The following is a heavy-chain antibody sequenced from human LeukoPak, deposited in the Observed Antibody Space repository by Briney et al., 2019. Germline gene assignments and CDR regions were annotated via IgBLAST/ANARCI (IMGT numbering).Heavy chain of an antibody. D-gene: IGHD4-17*01. J-gene: IGHJ4*02. CDR3: ARGLDYGDYSN. V-gene: IGHV4-59*08. CDR1: GGSISSYY. Sequence: SETLSLTCTVSGGSISSYYWSWIRQPPGKGLEWIGYIYYSGSTNYNPSLKSRVTISVDTSKNQFSLKLSSVTAADTAVYYCARGLDYGDYSNWGQGTLVTVSS. CDR2: IYYSGST.